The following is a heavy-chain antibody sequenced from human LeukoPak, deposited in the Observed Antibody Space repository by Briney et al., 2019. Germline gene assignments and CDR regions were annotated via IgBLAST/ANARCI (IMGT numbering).Heavy chain of an antibody. CDR3: AREVRGFDP. V-gene: IGHV3-30*02. Sequence: GSLRLSCAASGFTFNNYAIHWVRQAPGKGLEWVAFIGFDGTNKYYADSVKGRFTISRDNSKDTLYLQMSSLRTEDTAVYYCAREVRGFDPWGQGTLVTVSS. CDR1: GFTFNNYA. J-gene: IGHJ5*02. CDR2: IGFDGTNK. D-gene: IGHD1-14*01.